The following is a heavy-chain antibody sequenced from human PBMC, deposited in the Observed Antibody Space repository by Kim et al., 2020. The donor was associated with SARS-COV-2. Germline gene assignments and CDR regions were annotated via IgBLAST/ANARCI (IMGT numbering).Heavy chain of an antibody. CDR1: GFSLTTSGMC. CDR2: IDWDNDK. Sequence: SGPTLVNPTQTLTLTCSFSGFSLTTSGMCVSWIRQPPGKALEWLARIDWDNDKYYSASLKTRLTISKDTSKNQVVLTMTNMDPVDTATYYCARRKNDVGPCTPSNCLHYFDYWGQGTLVTVSS. CDR3: ARRKNDVGPCTPSNCLHYFDY. J-gene: IGHJ4*02. V-gene: IGHV2-70*11. D-gene: IGHD2-8*01.